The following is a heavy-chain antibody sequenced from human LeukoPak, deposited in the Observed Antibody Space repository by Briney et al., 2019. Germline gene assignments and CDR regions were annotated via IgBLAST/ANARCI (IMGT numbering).Heavy chain of an antibody. Sequence: GGSLRLSCAASRFTFSSYSMNRDRQAPGKGLKWVSSISSSSSYIYYADSVKGRFTISRDNAKNSLYLQMNSLRAEDTAVYYCARAGYGSGSYYAVDVWGQGTTVTVSS. CDR1: RFTFSSYS. V-gene: IGHV3-21*01. J-gene: IGHJ6*02. CDR3: ARAGYGSGSYYAVDV. D-gene: IGHD3-10*01. CDR2: ISSSSSYI.